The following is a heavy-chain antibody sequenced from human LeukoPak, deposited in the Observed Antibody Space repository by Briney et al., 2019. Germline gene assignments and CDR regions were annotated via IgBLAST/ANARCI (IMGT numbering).Heavy chain of an antibody. CDR2: INYNGGST. V-gene: IGHV3-20*04. J-gene: IGHJ2*01. CDR3: AREGSGELCTNTSCYTAWFFDL. CDR1: GFSFDDYG. D-gene: IGHD2-2*02. Sequence: GGSLRLSCAASGFSFDDYGMSWVRQAPGKGLEWVSGINYNGGSTAYADSVKGRFTISRDNAKNSLYLQMNGLRAEDTAFYYCAREGSGELCTNTSCYTAWFFDLWGRGTLVAVSS.